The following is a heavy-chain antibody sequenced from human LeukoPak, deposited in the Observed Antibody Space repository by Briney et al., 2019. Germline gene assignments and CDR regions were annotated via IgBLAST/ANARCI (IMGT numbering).Heavy chain of an antibody. D-gene: IGHD6-13*01. CDR2: INYSGTT. Sequence: SETLSLTCSVSGASIRTYFWSWIRQPPGKGLEWIGYINYSGTTNYNPSLKSRVTMSVDTSKNQFTLKLSSVTAADTAVYYCARGLVRDIAVAGNEYFQHWGQGTLVTVSS. J-gene: IGHJ1*01. CDR3: ARGLVRDIAVAGNEYFQH. CDR1: GASIRTYF. V-gene: IGHV4-59*08.